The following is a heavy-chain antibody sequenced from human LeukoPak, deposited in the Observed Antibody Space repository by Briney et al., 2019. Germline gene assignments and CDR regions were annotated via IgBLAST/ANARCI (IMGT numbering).Heavy chain of an antibody. CDR2: ISGSGGGT. V-gene: IGHV3-23*01. J-gene: IGHJ4*02. CDR3: AKRGVVIRVILVGFHKEAYYFDS. CDR1: RITLSNYS. D-gene: IGHD3-22*01. Sequence: PGGSLRLSCAVSRITLSNYSMSCVRQAPGRGLECVAGISGSGGGTNYAESVKGRFIISRDNPKNTLYLQMNSMRAEDTAVYFCAKRGVVIRVILVGFHKEAYYFDSWGQGALVTVSS.